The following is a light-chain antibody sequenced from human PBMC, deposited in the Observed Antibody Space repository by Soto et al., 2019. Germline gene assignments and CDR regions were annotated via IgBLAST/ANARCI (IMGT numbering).Light chain of an antibody. CDR3: QTWGAGMV. CDR2: LNSDGSH. J-gene: IGLJ3*02. V-gene: IGLV4-69*01. CDR1: SGHSDYA. Sequence: QLVLTQSPSASASLGASVKRTCTLSSGHSDYAIAWHQQQPEKGPRYLMKLNSDGSHSKGDGIPDRFSGSSSGAERYLTISSLQSEDEADYHCQTWGAGMVFGGGTKLTVL.